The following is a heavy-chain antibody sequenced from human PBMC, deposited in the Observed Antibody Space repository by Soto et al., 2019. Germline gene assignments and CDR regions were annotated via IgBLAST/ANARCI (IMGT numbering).Heavy chain of an antibody. CDR2: ISYDGSNK. J-gene: IGHJ4*02. V-gene: IGHV3-30-3*01. CDR3: ARGSTGTSGAYFEY. CDR1: GFTFSSYA. Sequence: QPGGSLRLSCAASGFTFSSYAMHWVRQAPGKGLEWVAVISYDGSNKYYADSVKGRFTISRDNSKNTLYLQMNSLRAEDTAVYYCARGSTGTSGAYFEYWGQGTLVTVSS. D-gene: IGHD1-7*01.